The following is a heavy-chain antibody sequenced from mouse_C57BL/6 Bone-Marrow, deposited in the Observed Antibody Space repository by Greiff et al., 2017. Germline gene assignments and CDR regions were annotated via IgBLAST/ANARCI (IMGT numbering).Heavy chain of an antibody. J-gene: IGHJ1*03. CDR3: ARDGGWPPYWYFDV. CDR2: IWTGGGT. Sequence: VKLVESGPGLVAPSQSLSITCTVSGFSLTSYAISWVRQPPGKGLEWLGVIWTGGGTNYNSALKSRLSISKDNSKSQVFLKMNSLQTDDTARYYCARDGGWPPYWYFDVWGTGTTVTVSS. CDR1: GFSLTSYA. D-gene: IGHD2-3*01. V-gene: IGHV2-9-1*01.